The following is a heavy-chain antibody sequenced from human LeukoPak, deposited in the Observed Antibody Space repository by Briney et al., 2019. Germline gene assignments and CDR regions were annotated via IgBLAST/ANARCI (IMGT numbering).Heavy chain of an antibody. CDR2: ISWDGGST. CDR3: ARGGVVGGRFGE. Sequence: GGSLRLSCAASGFTFDDYAMHWVRQAPGKGLEWVSLISWDGGSTYYADSVKGRFTISRDNAKNSLYLQMNSLRAEDTAVYYCARGGVVGGRFGEWGQGTLVTVSS. J-gene: IGHJ4*02. V-gene: IGHV3-43D*03. CDR1: GFTFDDYA. D-gene: IGHD1-26*01.